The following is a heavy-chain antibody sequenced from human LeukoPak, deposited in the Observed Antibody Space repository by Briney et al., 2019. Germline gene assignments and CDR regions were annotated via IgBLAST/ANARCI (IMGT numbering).Heavy chain of an antibody. J-gene: IGHJ3*02. CDR2: IYPGDSAS. CDR1: GYNFSSYW. V-gene: IGHV5-51*01. D-gene: IGHD5-24*01. CDR3: ARRDGTIKGVDM. Sequence: GESLKISCQGSGYNFSSYWIGWVRQMPGKSLEWMGIIYPGDSASRYSPSFQGQVTISADKSINTAYLQWSSLKASDTAMYFCARRDGTIKGVDMWGQGTMVTVSS.